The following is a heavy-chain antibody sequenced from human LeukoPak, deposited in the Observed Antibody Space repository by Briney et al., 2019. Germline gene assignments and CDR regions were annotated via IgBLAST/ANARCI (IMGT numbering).Heavy chain of an antibody. CDR1: GFTFSSYG. V-gene: IGHV3-30-3*01. CDR2: ISHDGSNK. CDR3: ARDRFSSAWYVGYYYYYGMDV. J-gene: IGHJ6*02. Sequence: GGSLRLSCVASGFTFSSYGMHWVRQAPGKGLEWVAVISHDGSNKYYADSVKGRFTISRDNSKNTLYLQMNSLRAEDTAVYYCARDRFSSAWYVGYYYYYGMDVWGQGTTVTVSS. D-gene: IGHD6-19*01.